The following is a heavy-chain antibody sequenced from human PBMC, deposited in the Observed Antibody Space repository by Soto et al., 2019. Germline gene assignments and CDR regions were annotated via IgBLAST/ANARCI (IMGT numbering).Heavy chain of an antibody. V-gene: IGHV4-4*02. D-gene: IGHD3-10*01. CDR3: ARTLSGNKDWFDP. Sequence: SETLSLTCTVSGVSISSGNWWSWVRQPPGKGLEWIGEIYDSGSTNYNPSLKSRVTISIDKSKNQFSLRLTSVTAADTAVYYCARTLSGNKDWFDPWGQGTLVTVSS. CDR1: GVSISSGNW. J-gene: IGHJ5*02. CDR2: IYDSGST.